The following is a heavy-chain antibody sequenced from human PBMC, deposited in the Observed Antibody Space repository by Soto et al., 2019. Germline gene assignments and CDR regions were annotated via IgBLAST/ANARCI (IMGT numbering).Heavy chain of an antibody. V-gene: IGHV4-30-4*01. CDR3: ARLRWETENNWFDP. CDR2: IYHSGST. D-gene: IGHD1-26*01. J-gene: IGHJ5*02. CDR1: GDSINSVDHY. Sequence: SETLSLTCTVSGDSINSVDHYSSWIRQPPGTGLEWMGYIYHSGSTHYNPSLNSRLTISIDTSTNRFSLNLTPVTAADTAVYFCARLRWETENNWFDPWGQGALGTVS.